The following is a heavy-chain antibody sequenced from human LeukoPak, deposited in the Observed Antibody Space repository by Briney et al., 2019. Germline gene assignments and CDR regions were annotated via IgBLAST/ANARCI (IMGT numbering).Heavy chain of an antibody. D-gene: IGHD2/OR15-2a*01. CDR1: GGSITTSSYY. J-gene: IGHJ2*01. Sequence: SETLSLTCTVSGGSITTSSYYWGWIRQPPGKGLEWIGIIYYSGSTYYNPSLKGRVTVSVDTSKNQFSLKLSSVTAADTAVYYCARAFRARYFDLWGRGTLVTVSS. V-gene: IGHV4-39*01. CDR3: ARAFRARYFDL. CDR2: IYYSGST.